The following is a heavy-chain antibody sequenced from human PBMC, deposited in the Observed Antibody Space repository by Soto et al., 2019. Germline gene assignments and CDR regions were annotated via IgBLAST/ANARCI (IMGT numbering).Heavy chain of an antibody. CDR1: GFTFSSYS. D-gene: IGHD1-1*01. CDR3: ATDQLSLLNYDS. V-gene: IGHV3-21*01. CDR2: ISSTSIYI. Sequence: PGGSLRLSCAASGFTFSSYSMNWVRQAPGKGLEWVSTISSTSIYIYYADSVRGRFTISRDNAKNSLYLQMNSLRAEDTAVYYCATDQLSLLNYDSWGQGTLVTVSS. J-gene: IGHJ4*02.